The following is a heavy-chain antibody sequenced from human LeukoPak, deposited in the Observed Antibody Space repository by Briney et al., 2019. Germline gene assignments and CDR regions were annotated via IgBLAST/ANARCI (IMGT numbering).Heavy chain of an antibody. V-gene: IGHV4-34*01. CDR3: ARGDPAFDY. Sequence: PSETLSLTCAVYGGSCSGYYWSWIRQPPGKGLEWIGEINHSGSTNYNPSLKSRVTISVDTSKNQFSLKLSSVTAADTAAYYCARGDPAFDYWGQGTLVTVSS. CDR2: INHSGST. J-gene: IGHJ4*02. CDR1: GGSCSGYY. D-gene: IGHD6-25*01.